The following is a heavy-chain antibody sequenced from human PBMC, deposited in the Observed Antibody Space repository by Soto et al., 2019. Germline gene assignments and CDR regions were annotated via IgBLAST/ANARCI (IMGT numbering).Heavy chain of an antibody. V-gene: IGHV4-4*02. CDR3: ARYIAASGTYYFDY. J-gene: IGHJ4*02. CDR2: IYHSGSA. Sequence: SETLSLTCAVSGGSISSSYWWSWVRQPPGKGLEWIGEIYHSGSANYNPSLKSRVTISVVNSKNQFSLKLSSVTAADTAVYYCARYIAASGTYYFDYWGQGTLVTVSS. CDR1: GGSISSSYW. D-gene: IGHD6-13*01.